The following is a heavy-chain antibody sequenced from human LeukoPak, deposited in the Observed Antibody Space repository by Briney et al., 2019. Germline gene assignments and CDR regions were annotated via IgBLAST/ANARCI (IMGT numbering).Heavy chain of an antibody. D-gene: IGHD3-10*01. V-gene: IGHV4-34*01. CDR1: GGSFSGYY. CDR2: INHSGST. CDR3: ARVKGYYYGSGSYYNSKPFDY. Sequence: PETLSLTCAVYGGSFSGYYWSWIRQPPGKGLEWIGEINHSGSTNYNPSLKSRVTISVDTSKNQFSLKLSSVTAADTAVYYCARVKGYYYGSGSYYNSKPFDYWGQGTLVTVSS. J-gene: IGHJ4*02.